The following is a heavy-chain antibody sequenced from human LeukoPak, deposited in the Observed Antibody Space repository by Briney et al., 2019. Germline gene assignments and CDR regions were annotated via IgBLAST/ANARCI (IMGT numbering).Heavy chain of an antibody. CDR1: GGTFSSYA. CDR2: ISPHSGNT. V-gene: IGHV1-18*01. D-gene: IGHD3-10*01. J-gene: IGHJ4*02. CDR3: ARTYYGSGTYYTF. Sequence: VASVKVSCKASGGTFSSYAISWVRQAPGQGLEWMGGISPHSGNTNSAQKFQGRVTMTTDTSTSTAYMELRSLRSDDTAVYYCARTYYGSGTYYTFWGQGTPVTVSS.